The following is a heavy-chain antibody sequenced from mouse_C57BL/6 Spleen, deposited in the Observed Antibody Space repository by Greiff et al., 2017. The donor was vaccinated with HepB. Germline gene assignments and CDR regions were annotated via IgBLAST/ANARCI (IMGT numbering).Heavy chain of an antibody. CDR1: GFTFSSYT. Sequence: EVMLVESGGGLVKPGGSLKLSCAASGFTFSSYTMSWVRQTPEKRLEWVATISGGGGNTYYPDSVKGRFTISRDNAKNTLYLQMSSLRSEDTALYYCARHGVYDYDLDWFAYWGQGTLVTVSA. CDR2: ISGGGGNT. D-gene: IGHD2-4*01. J-gene: IGHJ3*01. V-gene: IGHV5-9*01. CDR3: ARHGVYDYDLDWFAY.